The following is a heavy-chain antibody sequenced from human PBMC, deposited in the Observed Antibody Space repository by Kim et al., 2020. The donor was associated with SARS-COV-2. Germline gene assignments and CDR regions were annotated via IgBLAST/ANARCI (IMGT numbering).Heavy chain of an antibody. V-gene: IGHV3-15*01. J-gene: IGHJ4*02. Sequence: DYAAPVKGRFTISRDDSKNTLYLQMNSLKTEDTAVYYCTTEYSSSSAIDYWGQGTLVTVSS. D-gene: IGHD6-6*01. CDR3: TTEYSSSSAIDY.